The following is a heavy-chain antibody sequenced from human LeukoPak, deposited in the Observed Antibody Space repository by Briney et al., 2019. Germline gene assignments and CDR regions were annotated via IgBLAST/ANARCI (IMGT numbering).Heavy chain of an antibody. V-gene: IGHV4-59*10. CDR1: GGSFSGYY. Sequence: SETLSLTCAVYGGSFSGYYWSWIRQPAGKGLEWIGRIYTSGSTNYNPSLKSRVTISVDTSKNQFSLKLSSVTAADTAVYYCARARYYGSGARDFDYWGQGTLVTVSS. CDR3: ARARYYGSGARDFDY. CDR2: IYTSGST. D-gene: IGHD3-10*01. J-gene: IGHJ4*02.